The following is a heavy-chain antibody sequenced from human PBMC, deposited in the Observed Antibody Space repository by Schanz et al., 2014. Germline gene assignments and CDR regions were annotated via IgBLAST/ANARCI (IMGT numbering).Heavy chain of an antibody. D-gene: IGHD6-19*01. CDR3: ARGGYSSGWYDRDIAHFDY. J-gene: IGHJ4*02. CDR2: ISAYNGNT. CDR1: GGTFSSQA. Sequence: QVQLVQSGAEVKKPGPSVKVSCKASGGTFSSQAITWVRQAPGQGLEWMGWISAYNGNTNYAQKLQGRVTMTTDTATSTAYMELRSLRSDDTAVYYCARGGYSSGWYDRDIAHFDYWGQGTLVTVSS. V-gene: IGHV1-18*01.